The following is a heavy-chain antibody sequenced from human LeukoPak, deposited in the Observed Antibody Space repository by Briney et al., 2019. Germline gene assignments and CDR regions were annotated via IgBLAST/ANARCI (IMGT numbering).Heavy chain of an antibody. Sequence: GGSLRLSCAASGFTFGDYAMTWVRQAPGKGLEWVSAISSSGDTTYYADSVKGRFTISRDNSKITLYLQMNSLRAEDTAVYYCAKGASSSWYWIDYWGQGTLVTVSS. CDR1: GFTFGDYA. J-gene: IGHJ4*02. CDR3: AKGASSSWYWIDY. CDR2: ISSSGDTT. D-gene: IGHD6-13*01. V-gene: IGHV3-23*01.